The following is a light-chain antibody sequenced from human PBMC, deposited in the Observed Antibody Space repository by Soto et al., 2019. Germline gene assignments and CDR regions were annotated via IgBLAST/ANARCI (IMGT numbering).Light chain of an antibody. CDR1: QSVSSSY. CDR2: LAS. Sequence: EIVLTQSPGTLSLSPGERATLSCRASQSVSSSYLAWYQQTSGQAPRLLIYLASTRATGIPDRFSGSGSGTDFTLTISRLEPEDFAVYYCQQYSSLPRTFGQGTKLEIK. V-gene: IGKV3-20*01. CDR3: QQYSSLPRT. J-gene: IGKJ2*01.